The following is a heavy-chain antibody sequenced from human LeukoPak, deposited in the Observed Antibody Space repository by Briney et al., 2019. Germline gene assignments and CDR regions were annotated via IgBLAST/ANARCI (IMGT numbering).Heavy chain of an antibody. Sequence: AGGSLRLSCAASGFTFSSYGMSWARQAPGKGLEWVANIRQDGSEKYYVDSVKGRFTISRDNAKNSLYLQMNSLRAEDTAVYYCARDYGSGFFPLEEGMDVWGQGTTVTVSS. CDR1: GFTFSSYG. D-gene: IGHD3-10*01. V-gene: IGHV3-7*05. CDR2: IRQDGSEK. CDR3: ARDYGSGFFPLEEGMDV. J-gene: IGHJ6*02.